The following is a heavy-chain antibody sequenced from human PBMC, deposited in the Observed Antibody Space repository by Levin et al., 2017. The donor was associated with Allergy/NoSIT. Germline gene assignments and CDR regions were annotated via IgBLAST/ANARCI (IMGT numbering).Heavy chain of an antibody. V-gene: IGHV4-39*07. D-gene: IGHD2/OR15-2a*01. CDR2: IYYDGSA. Sequence: SETLFLTCTVSGGSISDDSYYWAWVRQPPGKGLEWVGSIYYDGSAYYNPSLKTRLTISVDTSKNQFSLRVNSVIAADTAVYYCAGEPNSPYYYHYGLDVWGPGTTVTVSS. CDR1: GGSISDDSYY. CDR3: AGEPNSPYYYHYGLDV. J-gene: IGHJ6*02.